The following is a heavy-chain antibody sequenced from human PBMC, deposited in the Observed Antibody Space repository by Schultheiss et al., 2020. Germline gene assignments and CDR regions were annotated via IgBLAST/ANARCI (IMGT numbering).Heavy chain of an antibody. CDR2: MNPNSGGT. CDR1: GYTFTSYD. D-gene: IGHD1-26*01. Sequence: ASVKVSCKASGYTFTSYDINWVRQATGQGLEWMGWMNPNSGGTNYAQKFQGRVTITRDTSASTAYMELSSLRSEDTAVYYCAKSAREELLLYYFDYWGQGTLVTVSS. CDR3: AKSAREELLLYYFDY. V-gene: IGHV1-8*01. J-gene: IGHJ4*02.